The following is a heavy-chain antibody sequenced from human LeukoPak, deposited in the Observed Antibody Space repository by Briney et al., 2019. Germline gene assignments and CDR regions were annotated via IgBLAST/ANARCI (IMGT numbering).Heavy chain of an antibody. J-gene: IGHJ3*02. CDR2: IYSGGST. CDR3: ARARENHSITMIVVVKDAFDI. Sequence: GGSLRLSCAASGFTVSSNYMSWVRQAPGKGLEWVSVIYSGGSTYYADSVKGRFTISRDNSKNTLYLQMNSLRAEDTAVYYCARARENHSITMIVVVKDAFDIWGQGTMVTVSS. CDR1: GFTVSSNY. V-gene: IGHV3-53*01. D-gene: IGHD3-22*01.